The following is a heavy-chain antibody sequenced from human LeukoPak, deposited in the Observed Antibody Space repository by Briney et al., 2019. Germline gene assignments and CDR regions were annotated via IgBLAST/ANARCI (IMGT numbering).Heavy chain of an antibody. CDR1: GFTFSSYG. V-gene: IGHV3-23*01. Sequence: PGGSLRLSCAASGFTFSSYGMGWVRQAPGKGLEWVSTISSSGGSTYYADSVKGRFTISRDNSKNTLYLQLNSLRAEDTAVYYCAKDQPALTGYFYYSGQGALGTVSS. D-gene: IGHD3-9*01. J-gene: IGHJ4*02. CDR2: ISSSGGST. CDR3: AKDQPALTGYFYY.